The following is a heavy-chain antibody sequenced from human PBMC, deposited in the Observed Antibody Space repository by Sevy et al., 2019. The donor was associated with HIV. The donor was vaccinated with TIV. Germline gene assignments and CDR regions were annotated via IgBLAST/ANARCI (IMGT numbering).Heavy chain of an antibody. V-gene: IGHV3-7*01. CDR3: ARGWYRSSSYLNYGMDV. Sequence: GGSLRLSCAASGFTFSTYWMSWVRQAPGKGLEWVANIKEDGSEMYYVGSVKGRYTISRDNAQKSLSLQMNSLRDEDTAVYYCARGWYRSSSYLNYGMDVWGQWTTVTVSS. CDR2: IKEDGSEM. CDR1: GFTFSTYW. D-gene: IGHD6-13*01. J-gene: IGHJ6*02.